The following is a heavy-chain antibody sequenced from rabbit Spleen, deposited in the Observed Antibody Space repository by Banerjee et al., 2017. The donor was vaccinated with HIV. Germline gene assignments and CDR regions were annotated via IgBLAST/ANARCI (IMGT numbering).Heavy chain of an antibody. CDR3: ARDTSSSFSSYGMDL. CDR1: GFSFSSRYY. V-gene: IGHV1S45*01. CDR2: VGSGTT. D-gene: IGHD1-1*01. J-gene: IGHJ6*01. Sequence: QQQLQESGGDLVKPEGSLTLTCTASGFSFSSRYYMGWVRQAPGKGLEWIGCVGSGTTYYASWAKGRFTISKTSSTAVTLHMTSLTAADTATYFCARDTSSSFSSYGMDLWGPGTLVTVS.